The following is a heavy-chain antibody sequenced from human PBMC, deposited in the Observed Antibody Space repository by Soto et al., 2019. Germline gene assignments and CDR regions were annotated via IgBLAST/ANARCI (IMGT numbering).Heavy chain of an antibody. CDR2: VYYDGTT. J-gene: IGHJ4*02. D-gene: IGHD3-10*01. CDR3: ARDLGTYYPFDF. CDR1: DGSISDYY. Sequence: SETLSLTCSVSDGSISDYYWSWIRQPPGKGLEWIGYVYYDGTTNYSPSLKSRVTILVDTSKNQFSLKLNSMTAADTAVYYCARDLGTYYPFDFWGPGTLVT. V-gene: IGHV4-59*01.